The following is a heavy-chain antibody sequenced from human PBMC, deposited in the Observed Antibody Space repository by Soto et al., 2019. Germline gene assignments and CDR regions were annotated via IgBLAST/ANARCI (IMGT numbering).Heavy chain of an antibody. CDR2: INHSGST. J-gene: IGHJ4*02. D-gene: IGHD3-10*01. V-gene: IGHV4-34*01. CDR1: GASFSGYY. CDR3: ARVLYGSGSYTIDY. Sequence: QVQLQQWGAGLLKPSETLSLTCAVYGASFSGYYWSWIRQPPGKGLERFGEINHSGSTNYNPSLKSRVTISVDTSKNQFSLKLSSVTAADTAVYYCARVLYGSGSYTIDYWGQGTLVTVSS.